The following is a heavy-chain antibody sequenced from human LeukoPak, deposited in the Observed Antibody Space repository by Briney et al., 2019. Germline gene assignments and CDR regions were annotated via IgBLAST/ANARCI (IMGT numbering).Heavy chain of an antibody. CDR2: VNLQGST. J-gene: IGHJ3*02. CDR1: GGSITQTNY. D-gene: IGHD4-17*01. V-gene: IGHV4-4*02. CDR3: ARDPGDNGDYVKSHAFDI. Sequence: SETLTLTCDVSGGSITQTNYWTWVRQPPGKGLEWIGEVNLQGSTNYNPSLMRRVAISVDTSANHVSLQLTSVTAADTAVYYCARDPGDNGDYVKSHAFDIWGQGTMVTVSS.